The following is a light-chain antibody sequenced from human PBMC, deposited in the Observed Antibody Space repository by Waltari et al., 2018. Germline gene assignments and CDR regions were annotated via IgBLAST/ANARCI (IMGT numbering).Light chain of an antibody. CDR1: QSVLYSSNNKNY. J-gene: IGKJ4*01. CDR2: WAS. Sequence: DIVMTQSPDSLAVSLGERATINCKSRQSVLYSSNNKNYLAWYQQKPGQPPKLLIYWASTRESGVPDRFSGSGSGTDFTLTISILQAEDVAVYYCQQYYSTPLTFGGGTKVEIK. V-gene: IGKV4-1*01. CDR3: QQYYSTPLT.